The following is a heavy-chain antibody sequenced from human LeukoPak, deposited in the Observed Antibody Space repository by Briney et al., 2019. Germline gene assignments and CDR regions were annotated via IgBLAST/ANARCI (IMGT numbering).Heavy chain of an antibody. D-gene: IGHD5-18*01. CDR2: FDPEDAET. CDR3: ATVQLWSGFDY. J-gene: IGHJ4*02. Sequence: VASVTVSCKVSGYTLTELSMHWVRQAPGKGLEWMGGFDPEDAETIYAQKFQGRVTMTEDTSTDTAYMELRSLRSEDTAVYYCATVQLWSGFDYWGQGTLVTVSS. V-gene: IGHV1-24*01. CDR1: GYTLTELS.